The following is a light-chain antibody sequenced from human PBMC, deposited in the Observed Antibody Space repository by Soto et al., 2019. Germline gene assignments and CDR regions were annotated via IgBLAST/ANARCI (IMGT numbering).Light chain of an antibody. J-gene: IGLJ2*01. CDR3: ASYARGSTLVV. Sequence: QSALAQPASVSGSPGHSITISCTGTSNDIGLYNYVSWYQQHPGKAPKLIIYVVSSRPSGISHRFSASKSGNTASLTISGLKAEDEADYSCASYARGSTLVVFGGGTKLTVL. CDR2: VVS. V-gene: IGLV2-14*01. CDR1: SNDIGLYNY.